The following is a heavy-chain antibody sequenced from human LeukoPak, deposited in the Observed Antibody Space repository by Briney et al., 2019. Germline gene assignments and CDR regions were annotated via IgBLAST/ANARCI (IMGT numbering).Heavy chain of an antibody. J-gene: IGHJ4*02. V-gene: IGHV4-59*08. D-gene: IGHD6-13*01. CDR3: ARNPFAAATYGPYFDY. Sequence: PSETLPLTCSVSGGSISGYYWSWIRQAPGKGLEWITYIHYTGSTNYNPSLKSRVTISLETSNKVSLKLSSVTAADTAVYYCARNPFAAATYGPYFDYWGQGILVTVSS. CDR1: GGSISGYY. CDR2: IHYTGST.